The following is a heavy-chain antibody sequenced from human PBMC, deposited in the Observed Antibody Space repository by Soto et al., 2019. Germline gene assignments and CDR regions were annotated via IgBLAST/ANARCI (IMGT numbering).Heavy chain of an antibody. CDR2: AGRKAGGYTP. Sequence: EVLLVESGGGLVQPGGSLRLSCAASGFTFSDHFMDWVRQAPGRGLEWVGRAGRKAGGYTPEYAASVKGRFTVSRDDSENSLYLQMNSLKTEDTAVYYCVRDGGKYSWAYWGQGTLVTVSS. V-gene: IGHV3-72*01. CDR1: GFTFSDHF. CDR3: VRDGGKYSWAY. J-gene: IGHJ4*02. D-gene: IGHD1-26*01.